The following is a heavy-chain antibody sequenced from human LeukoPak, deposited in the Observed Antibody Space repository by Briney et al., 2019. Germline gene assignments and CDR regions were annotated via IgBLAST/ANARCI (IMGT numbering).Heavy chain of an antibody. CDR3: ATPSGSSSLGGGFDY. D-gene: IGHD6-13*01. Sequence: GGSLRLSCVASGFNVSSNYTSWVRQAPGKGLEWVSVIYSDGRTNYANSVKGRFTISRDNSKNTLYLQMNSLRAEDTTVYYCATPSGSSSLGGGFDYWGQGTLVTVSS. CDR1: GFNVSSNY. J-gene: IGHJ4*02. V-gene: IGHV3-66*01. CDR2: IYSDGRT.